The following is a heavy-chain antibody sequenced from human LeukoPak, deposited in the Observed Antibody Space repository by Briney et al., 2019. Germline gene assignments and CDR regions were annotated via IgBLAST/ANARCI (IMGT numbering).Heavy chain of an antibody. Sequence: SGPALMKPTQTLTLTCTFSGFSHSTSGMGVSWMRQPPGNALEWLARVDWDDDKFYSTSLKTRLTISKDTSKNQVVLTMTNMDPVDTATYYCARIGGEGYMDVWGKGTTVTVSS. CDR2: VDWDDDK. V-gene: IGHV2-70*04. J-gene: IGHJ6*03. CDR3: ARIGGEGYMDV. CDR1: GFSHSTSGMG.